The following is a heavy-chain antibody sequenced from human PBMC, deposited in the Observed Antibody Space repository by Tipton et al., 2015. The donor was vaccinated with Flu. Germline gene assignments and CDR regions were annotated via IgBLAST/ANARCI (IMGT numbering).Heavy chain of an antibody. CDR3: ARRDHSNYVSQPKNWFDL. CDR2: VFHSGSK. Sequence: TLSLTCDVSGYSIRSDYYWGWIRQPPGKGLEWIGNVFHSGSKYYNPSLRSRVTISVDTSKNQFSLKMSSVTAADTAVYFCARRDHSNYVSQPKNWFDLWGQGILVTVSA. J-gene: IGHJ5*02. V-gene: IGHV4-38-2*01. D-gene: IGHD4-11*01. CDR1: GYSIRSDYY.